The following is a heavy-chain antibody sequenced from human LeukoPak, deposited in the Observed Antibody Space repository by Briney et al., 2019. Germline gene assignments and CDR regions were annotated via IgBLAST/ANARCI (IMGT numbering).Heavy chain of an antibody. J-gene: IGHJ4*02. D-gene: IGHD6-19*01. V-gene: IGHV3-23*01. CDR2: ISGSGGST. Sequence: PGGSLRLSCAASGFTFSSYAMSWVRQAPGKGLEWVSAISGSGGSTYYADSVKGRFTISRDNSKNTLYLQMNSLRAEDTAVYYCAKEEHSSGWYGLYYFDYWGQGTLVTVSS. CDR3: AKEEHSSGWYGLYYFDY. CDR1: GFTFSSYA.